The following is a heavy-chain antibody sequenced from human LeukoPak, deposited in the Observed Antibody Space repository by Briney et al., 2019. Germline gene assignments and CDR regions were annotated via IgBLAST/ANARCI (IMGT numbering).Heavy chain of an antibody. J-gene: IGHJ4*02. Sequence: GGSLRLSCAASEFTFSSYAMSWVRQAPGKGLEWVSSISGSGGSTYYADSVKGRFTISRDNSKNMLYLQMSSLRTEDTGVYYCASSPSSYFDYWGQGTLVTVSS. V-gene: IGHV3-23*01. CDR1: EFTFSSYA. D-gene: IGHD6-19*01. CDR2: ISGSGGST. CDR3: ASSPSSYFDY.